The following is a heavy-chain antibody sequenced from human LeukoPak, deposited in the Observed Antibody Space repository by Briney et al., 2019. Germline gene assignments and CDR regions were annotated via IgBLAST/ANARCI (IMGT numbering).Heavy chain of an antibody. V-gene: IGHV3-30*15. D-gene: IGHD3-10*01. Sequence: GRSRRLSCAASGFMFTGFAMHWVRQAPGKGLQWVAVISYDGKVKFYGDSVKGRFTISRDDSKNMLYLQMSSLRPEDTAVYYCARDMIRGQPDYLDYWGQGTLVTVSS. J-gene: IGHJ4*02. CDR3: ARDMIRGQPDYLDY. CDR2: ISYDGKVK. CDR1: GFMFTGFA.